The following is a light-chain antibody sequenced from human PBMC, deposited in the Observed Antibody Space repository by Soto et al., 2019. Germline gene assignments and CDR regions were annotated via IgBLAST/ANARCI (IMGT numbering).Light chain of an antibody. CDR3: QQYGSSPPYT. V-gene: IGKV3-20*01. CDR2: GAS. J-gene: IGKJ2*01. Sequence: IVLTQSPGTLSLSPGERGTLSCRASQSVSSSYLAWYQQKPGQAPRLLIYGASSRATGIPDRFSGSGSGTDFTLTISRLEPEDFAVYYCQQYGSSPPYTFGQGTKLEIK. CDR1: QSVSSSY.